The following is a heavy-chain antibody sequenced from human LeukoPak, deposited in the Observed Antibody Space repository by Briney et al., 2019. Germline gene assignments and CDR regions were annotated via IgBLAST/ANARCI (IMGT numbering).Heavy chain of an antibody. V-gene: IGHV1-18*04. CDR3: ASQGYCSSTSCPFNYYYYMDV. J-gene: IGHJ6*03. CDR2: ISAYSGNT. CDR1: GYTFTNFG. D-gene: IGHD2-2*01. Sequence: ASVKVSCKASGYTFTNFGISWVRQAPGQGLEWMGWISAYSGNTNYAQNLQGRVTMTTDTSTSTAYMELRSLRSDDTAVYYCASQGYCSSTSCPFNYYYYMDVWGKGTTVTVSS.